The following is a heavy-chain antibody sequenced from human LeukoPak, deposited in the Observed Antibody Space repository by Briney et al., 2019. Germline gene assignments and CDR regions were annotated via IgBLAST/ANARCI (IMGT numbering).Heavy chain of an antibody. Sequence: PSETLSLTCTVSGGSISSYYWSWIRQPPGKGLEWIGYIYYSGSTNYNPSLKSRVTIPVDTSKNQFSLKLSSVTAADTAVYYCARGRTGYPNWFDPWGQGTLVTVSS. V-gene: IGHV4-59*08. J-gene: IGHJ5*02. CDR2: IYYSGST. D-gene: IGHD3/OR15-3a*01. CDR3: ARGRTGYPNWFDP. CDR1: GGSISSYY.